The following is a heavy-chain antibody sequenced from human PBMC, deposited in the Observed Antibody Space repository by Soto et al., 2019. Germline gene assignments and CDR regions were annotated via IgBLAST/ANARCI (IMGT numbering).Heavy chain of an antibody. D-gene: IGHD6-13*01. V-gene: IGHV3-15*01. CDR3: TTGWSSKDY. J-gene: IGHJ4*02. CDR2: IKSKSDGGTT. Sequence: EVQLVESGGGLVKPGGSLRLSCAASGFIFSNAWMNWVRQTPGKGLEWVGRIKSKSDGGTTDYAAPVKGRFVISRDDSKNMLYLQVSSLKIEYTAVYYCTTGWSSKDYWGQGTLVTVSS. CDR1: GFIFSNAW.